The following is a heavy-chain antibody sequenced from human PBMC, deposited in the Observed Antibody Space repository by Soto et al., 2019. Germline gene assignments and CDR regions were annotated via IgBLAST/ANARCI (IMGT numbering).Heavy chain of an antibody. D-gene: IGHD3-16*01. J-gene: IGHJ3*02. V-gene: IGHV1-69*13. CDR2: IIPIFGTA. Sequence: SVTVSCKASVGTLSSYAISWLRQAPGQGLEWMGGIIPIFGTANYAQKFQGRVTITADESTSTAYMELSSLRSEDTAVYYCANNPLGAPGAFDIWGQGTMVTVSS. CDR3: ANNPLGAPGAFDI. CDR1: VGTLSSYA.